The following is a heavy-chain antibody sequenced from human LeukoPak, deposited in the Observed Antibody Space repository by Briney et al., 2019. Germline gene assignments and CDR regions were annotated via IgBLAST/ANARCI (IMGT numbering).Heavy chain of an antibody. Sequence: SETLSLTCTVSGGSISSYYWSWIRQPPGKGLEWVGYIYYSGSTNYNPSLESRVTISLDTSKNQFSLKLSSVTAADTAVYYCTAAGYSSRGPYYYGMDVWGQGTTVTVSS. CDR1: GGSISSYY. CDR3: TAAGYSSRGPYYYGMDV. V-gene: IGHV4-59*01. CDR2: IYYSGST. J-gene: IGHJ6*02. D-gene: IGHD6-13*01.